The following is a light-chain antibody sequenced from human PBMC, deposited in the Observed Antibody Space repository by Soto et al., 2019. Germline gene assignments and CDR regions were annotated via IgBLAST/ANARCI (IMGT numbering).Light chain of an antibody. J-gene: IGKJ4*01. CDR2: AAS. Sequence: DIQMTQSPSSLSASVGDRVTITCRASQSISTSLNWYQQKPGKAPKFLIYAASSLQSGVPSRFSGSGSGTDFTLTISSLRPEDFAIYYCQQSFSIPLTFGGGTKVEMK. V-gene: IGKV1-39*01. CDR1: QSISTS. CDR3: QQSFSIPLT.